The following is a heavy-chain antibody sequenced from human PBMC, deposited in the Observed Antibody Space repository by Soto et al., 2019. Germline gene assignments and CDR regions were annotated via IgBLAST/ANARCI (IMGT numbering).Heavy chain of an antibody. J-gene: IGHJ6*02. CDR1: GFTFSSYS. V-gene: IGHV3-21*01. CDR2: ISSSSSYI. Sequence: EVQLVESGGGLVKPGGSLRLSCAASGFTFSSYSMNWVRQAPGKGLEWVSSISSSSSYIYYADSVKGRFTISRDNAKNSLYLQMNSLRAEDTAVYYCARGDRTKLPQHYGMDVWGQGTTVTVSS. CDR3: ARGDRTKLPQHYGMDV. D-gene: IGHD1-7*01.